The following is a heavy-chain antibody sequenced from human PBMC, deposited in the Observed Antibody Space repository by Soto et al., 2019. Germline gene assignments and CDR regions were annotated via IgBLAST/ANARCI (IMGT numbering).Heavy chain of an antibody. CDR2: ISYDGSNK. J-gene: IGHJ4*02. D-gene: IGHD4-4*01. CDR3: AKGTGLQILPRPLDY. V-gene: IGHV3-30*18. Sequence: GGSLRLSCAASGFTFSSYGMHWVRQAPGKGLEWVAVISYDGSNKYYADSVKGRFTISRDNSKNTLYLQMNSLRAEDTAVYYCAKGTGLQILPRPLDYWGQGTLVTVSS. CDR1: GFTFSSYG.